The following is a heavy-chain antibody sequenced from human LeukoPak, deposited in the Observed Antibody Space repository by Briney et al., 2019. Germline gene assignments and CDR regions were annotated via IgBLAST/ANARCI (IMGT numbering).Heavy chain of an antibody. CDR2: IYHTGRS. CDR3: ARIGGSYYPFDY. D-gene: IGHD1-26*01. V-gene: IGHV4-59*01. Sequence: PSETLSLTCTVSGVSISSYYWSWIRQPPGKGLEWIGYIYHTGRSNYNPSLKSRVTISVDTSKNQFSRKLSSVTAADTAVYYCARIGGSYYPFDYWGQGALVTVSS. J-gene: IGHJ4*02. CDR1: GVSISSYY.